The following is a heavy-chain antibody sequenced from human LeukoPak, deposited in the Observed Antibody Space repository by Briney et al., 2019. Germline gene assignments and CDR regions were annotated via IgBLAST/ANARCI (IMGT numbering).Heavy chain of an antibody. CDR3: ARDGARWEKWPPDAFDI. V-gene: IGHV3-7*01. Sequence: GGSLRLSCAASGFTFSSYWMSWVRQAPGKGLEWVANIKQDGSEKYYVDSVKGRFTISRDNAKNSLYLQMNSLRAEDTAVYYCARDGARWEKWPPDAFDIWGQGTMVTVSS. CDR1: GFTFSSYW. CDR2: IKQDGSEK. D-gene: IGHD1-26*01. J-gene: IGHJ3*02.